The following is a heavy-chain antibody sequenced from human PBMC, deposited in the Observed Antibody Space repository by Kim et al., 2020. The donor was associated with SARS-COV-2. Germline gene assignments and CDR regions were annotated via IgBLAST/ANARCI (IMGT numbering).Heavy chain of an antibody. V-gene: IGHV4-34*01. D-gene: IGHD2-2*01. Sequence: SETLSLTCAVYGGSFSGYYWSWIRQPPGKGLEWIGEINHSGSTNYNPSLKSRVTISVDTSKNQFSLKLSSVTAADTAVYYCARGRVPIVVPGPPSSQFDYWGQGTLVTVSS. J-gene: IGHJ4*02. CDR2: INHSGST. CDR1: GGSFSGYY. CDR3: ARGRVPIVVPGPPSSQFDY.